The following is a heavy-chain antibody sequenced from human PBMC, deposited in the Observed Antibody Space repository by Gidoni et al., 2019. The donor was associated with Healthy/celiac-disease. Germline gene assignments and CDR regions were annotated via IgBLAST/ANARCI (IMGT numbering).Heavy chain of an antibody. V-gene: IGHV1-2*02. J-gene: IGHJ6*02. Sequence: QVQLVQSGAEVKKPGASVKVSCKASGYTFTGYYMHWVRQAPGQGLEWMGWINPNSGGTNYAQKFQGRVTMTRDTSISTAYMELSRLRSDDTAVYYCARAGVAAPSGWADYYYYGMDVWGQGTTVTVSS. CDR1: GYTFTGYY. D-gene: IGHD6-6*01. CDR3: ARAGVAAPSGWADYYYYGMDV. CDR2: INPNSGGT.